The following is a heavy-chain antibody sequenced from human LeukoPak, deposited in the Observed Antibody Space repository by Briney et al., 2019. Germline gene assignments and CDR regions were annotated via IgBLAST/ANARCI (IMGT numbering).Heavy chain of an antibody. V-gene: IGHV3-23*01. CDR2: ISGSGGST. CDR3: AKGAEYAPYYYYMDV. J-gene: IGHJ6*03. CDR1: GFTFSNYA. D-gene: IGHD2-2*01. Sequence: GGSLRLSCAASGFTFSNYAMSWLRQAPGKGLEWVSAISGSGGSTYYADSVKGRFTISRDNSKNTLYLQMNSLRAEDTAVYYCAKGAEYAPYYYYMDVWGKGTTVTVSS.